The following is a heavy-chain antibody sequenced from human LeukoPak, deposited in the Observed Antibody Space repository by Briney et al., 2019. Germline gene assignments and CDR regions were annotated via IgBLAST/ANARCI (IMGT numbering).Heavy chain of an antibody. CDR1: GFTLSTYW. Sequence: PGGSLRLSCVASGFTLSTYWMHWVRQAPGKGLVWVSRINSDGSATSYADSVMVRFTISRDSAKNTLYLQMNSLRPEDTAVYYCARGNKWSLDSWGQGALVTVSS. J-gene: IGHJ4*02. V-gene: IGHV3-74*01. CDR3: ARGNKWSLDS. D-gene: IGHD2-15*01. CDR2: INSDGSAT.